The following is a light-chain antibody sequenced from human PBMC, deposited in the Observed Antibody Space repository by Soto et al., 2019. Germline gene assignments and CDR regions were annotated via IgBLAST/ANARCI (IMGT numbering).Light chain of an antibody. CDR2: AAY. J-gene: IGKJ5*01. CDR1: QNIDKR. CDR3: KQYDNLPIT. Sequence: DIQMTQSPSSVSAFVGDRVTITCRESQNIDKRIAWYQQKPGKAPKLLIYAAYSLRGGVPSRFSGSGSGTDFTLTISSLQPEDIATYYCKQYDNLPITFGQGTRLENK. V-gene: IGKV1-12*01.